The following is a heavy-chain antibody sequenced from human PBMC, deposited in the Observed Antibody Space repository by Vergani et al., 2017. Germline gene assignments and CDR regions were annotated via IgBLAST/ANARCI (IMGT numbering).Heavy chain of an antibody. D-gene: IGHD3-22*01. CDR3: ARHGRYYDSSGSPYWFDP. Sequence: QVQLQESGPGLVKPSETLSLTCAVSGYSISSGYYWGWIRQPPGKGLEWIGSIYPSGSTYYNPSLKSRVTISVDTSKNQFSLKLSSVTAADTAVYYCARHGRYYDSSGSPYWFDPWGQGTLVTVSS. J-gene: IGHJ5*02. V-gene: IGHV4-38-2*01. CDR2: IYPSGST. CDR1: GYSISSGYY.